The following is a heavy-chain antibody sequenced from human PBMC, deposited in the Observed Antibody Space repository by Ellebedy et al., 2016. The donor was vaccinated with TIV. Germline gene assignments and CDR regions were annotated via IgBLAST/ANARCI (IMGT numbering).Heavy chain of an antibody. V-gene: IGHV3-7*01. CDR1: GFTFSNYW. J-gene: IGHJ4*02. CDR3: ARRSRGPSYYFDY. D-gene: IGHD3-10*01. Sequence: PGGSLRLSCAASGFTFSNYWMNWVRQAPGKGLEWVANIHQDGSEKYYVDSVKGRFTISRDNAKNSLYLQLSSLRAEDTAVYYCARRSRGPSYYFDYWGQGALVTVSS. CDR2: IHQDGSEK.